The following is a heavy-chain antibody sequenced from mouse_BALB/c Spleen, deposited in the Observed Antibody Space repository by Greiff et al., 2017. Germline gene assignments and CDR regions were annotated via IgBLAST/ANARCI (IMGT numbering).Heavy chain of an antibody. D-gene: IGHD2-3*01. CDR2: IYPGNVNT. V-gene: IGHV1S56*01. CDR1: GYTFTSYY. Sequence: QVQLKESGPELVKPGASVRISCKASGYTFTSYYIHWVKQRPGQGLEWIGWIYPGNVNTKYNEKFKGKATLTADKSSSTAYMQLSSLTSEDSAVYFCARDGNLEGIAYWGQGTLVTVSA. J-gene: IGHJ3*01. CDR3: ARDGNLEGIAY.